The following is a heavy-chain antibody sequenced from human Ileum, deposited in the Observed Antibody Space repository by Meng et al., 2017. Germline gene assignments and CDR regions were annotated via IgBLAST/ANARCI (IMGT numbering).Heavy chain of an antibody. CDR2: AGT. J-gene: IGHJ4*02. CDR1: GGSVSTSDYQ. Sequence: QVQLKGSGPGLVRPSETLSLICTVSGGSVSTSDYQWGWIRQPPGKGLEWIGYAGTNYNPSLKSRVTISVDTSKRQFSLKLTSVTAADTAAYYCARDHWGSLDYWGQGILVTVSS. V-gene: IGHV4-61*08. D-gene: IGHD7-27*01. CDR3: ARDHWGSLDY.